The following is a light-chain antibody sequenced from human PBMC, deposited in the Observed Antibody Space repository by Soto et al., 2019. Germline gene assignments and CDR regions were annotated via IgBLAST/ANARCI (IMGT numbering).Light chain of an antibody. V-gene: IGKV1-9*01. J-gene: IGKJ3*01. CDR1: QGISSY. CDR2: AAS. Sequence: DIQLTQSPSFLSASVGDRVTITCRASQGISSYLAWYQQKPEKAPKLLIYAASTLQSGVPSRFSGSGSGTEFTLTISSLQPEDFATYYCQQLNSYRFTFGPGTKVDIK. CDR3: QQLNSYRFT.